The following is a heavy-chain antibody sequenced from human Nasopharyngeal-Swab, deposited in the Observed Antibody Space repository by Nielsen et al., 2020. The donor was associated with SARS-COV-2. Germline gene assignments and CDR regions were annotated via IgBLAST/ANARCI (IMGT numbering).Heavy chain of an antibody. CDR2: IDWDDDK. V-gene: IGHV2-70*01. CDR1: GFSLSTSGMC. J-gene: IGHJ4*02. D-gene: IGHD3-22*01. CDR3: ARTYYYDSSGYSSLDY. Sequence: SGPTLVKPTQTLTLTCTFSGFSLSTSGMCVSWIRQPPGKALEWLALIDWDDDKYYSTSLKTRLTISKDTSKNQVVLTMTNMDPVDTAPYYCARTYYYDSSGYSSLDYWGQGTLVTVSP.